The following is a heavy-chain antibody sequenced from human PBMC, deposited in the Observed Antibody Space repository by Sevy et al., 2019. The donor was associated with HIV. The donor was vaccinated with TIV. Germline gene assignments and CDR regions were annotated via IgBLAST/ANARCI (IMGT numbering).Heavy chain of an antibody. V-gene: IGHV1-8*01. CDR3: ARVDLDSSTFFYYYGMDV. CDR1: GYTFTSYD. D-gene: IGHD6-13*01. Sequence: ASVKVSCMTSGYTFTSYDINWVRQATGQGLEWMGWMNPDSGKRGYAQKFQGRVTMTTNTSISTAYMELRSLRSEDSAVYYCARVDLDSSTFFYYYGMDVWGQGTTVTVSS. CDR2: MNPDSGKR. J-gene: IGHJ6*02.